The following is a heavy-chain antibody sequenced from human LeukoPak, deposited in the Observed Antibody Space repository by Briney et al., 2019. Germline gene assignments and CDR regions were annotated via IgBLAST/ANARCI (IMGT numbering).Heavy chain of an antibody. CDR3: TRDFFSPGGRFSSSLTVSDY. J-gene: IGHJ4*02. D-gene: IGHD2-21*02. V-gene: IGHV3-53*01. CDR2: IYSGGST. Sequence: PGGSLRLSCAASGFTVSSNYMSWVRQAPGKGLEWVSVIYSGGSTYYADSVKGRFTISRDNSKNTLYLQMNSLRAEDTAVYYCTRDFFSPGGRFSSSLTVSDYWGQGTLVTVSS. CDR1: GFTVSSNY.